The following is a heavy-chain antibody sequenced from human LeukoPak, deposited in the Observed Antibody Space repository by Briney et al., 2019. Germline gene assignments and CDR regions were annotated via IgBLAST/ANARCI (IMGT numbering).Heavy chain of an antibody. CDR3: ARVAGFTVPAATHYYYYYYMDV. CDR1: GGSISSSSYY. D-gene: IGHD2-2*01. V-gene: IGHV4-39*01. J-gene: IGHJ6*03. CDR2: IYYSGST. Sequence: SETLSLTXTVSGGSISSSSYYWGWIRQPPGKGLEWIGSIYYSGSTYYNPSLKSRVTISVDTSKNQFSLKLSSVTAADTAVYYCARVAGFTVPAATHYYYYYYMDVWGKGTTVTVSS.